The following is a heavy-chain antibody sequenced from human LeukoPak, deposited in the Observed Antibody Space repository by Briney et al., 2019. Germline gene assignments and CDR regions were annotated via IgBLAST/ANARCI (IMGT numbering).Heavy chain of an antibody. CDR1: GGSISSYY. Sequence: SETLSFTCTVAGGSISSYYWSWIRQPPGKGLEWIGNTYYSGSTNYNPSLRSRVTISVDTSKNRFSLKLSSVTAADTAVYYCARSWELDYYFDYWGKGTLVTVSS. V-gene: IGHV4-59*01. CDR3: ARSWELDYYFDY. J-gene: IGHJ4*02. CDR2: TYYSGST. D-gene: IGHD1-26*01.